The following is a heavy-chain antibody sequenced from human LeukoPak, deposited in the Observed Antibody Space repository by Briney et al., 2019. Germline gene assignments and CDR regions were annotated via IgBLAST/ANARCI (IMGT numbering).Heavy chain of an antibody. CDR3: ARDSGWYVSHFDY. J-gene: IGHJ4*02. CDR1: GFTFSSYG. V-gene: IGHV3-33*01. Sequence: GGSLRLSCAASGFTFSSYGMYWVRQAPGKGLEWVAVIWNDGSNKDYADSVKGRFTISRDNSKNTLYLQMNSLRAEDMAVYYCARDSGWYVSHFDYWGQGTLVTVSS. CDR2: IWNDGSNK. D-gene: IGHD6-19*01.